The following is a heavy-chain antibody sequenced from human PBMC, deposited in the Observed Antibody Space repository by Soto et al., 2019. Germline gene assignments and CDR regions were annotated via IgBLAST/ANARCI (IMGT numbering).Heavy chain of an antibody. V-gene: IGHV3-33*01. CDR3: ARDRGLHLGELSPIDY. Sequence: QVQLVESGGGVVQPGRSLRLSCAASGFTFSSYGMHWVRQAPGKGLEWVAVIWYDGSNKYYADSVKGRFTISRDNSKNTLYLKMNRLRAEDTAVYYCARDRGLHLGELSPIDYWGQGTLVNVSS. CDR2: IWYDGSNK. CDR1: GFTFSSYG. D-gene: IGHD3-16*02. J-gene: IGHJ4*02.